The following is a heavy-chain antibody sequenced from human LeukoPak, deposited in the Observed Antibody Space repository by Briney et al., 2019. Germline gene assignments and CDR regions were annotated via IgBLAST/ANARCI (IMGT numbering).Heavy chain of an antibody. J-gene: IGHJ6*04. CDR2: ISSSSSTI. CDR1: GFTFSSYS. V-gene: IGHV3-48*04. Sequence: GGSLRLSRAASGFTFSSYSMNWVRQAPGKGLEWVSYISSSSSTIYYAESVKGRFTISRDNAKNSLYLQMNSLRAEDTAVYYCAELGITMIGGVWGKGTTVTISS. CDR3: AELGITMIGGV. D-gene: IGHD3-10*02.